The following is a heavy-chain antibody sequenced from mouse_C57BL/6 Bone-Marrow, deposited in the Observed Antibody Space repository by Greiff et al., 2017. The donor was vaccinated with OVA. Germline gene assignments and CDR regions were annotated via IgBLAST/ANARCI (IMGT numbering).Heavy chain of an antibody. Sequence: EVKVEESGGGLVQPGGSMKLSCVASGFTFSNYWVNWVRQSPEKGLEWVAQIRLKSDNYATHYAESVKGRFTISRDDSKSSVYLQMNNLRAEDTGIYYCTWEYFDVWGTGTTVTVSS. CDR3: TWEYFDV. V-gene: IGHV6-3*01. CDR2: IRLKSDNYAT. CDR1: GFTFSNYW. D-gene: IGHD4-1*01. J-gene: IGHJ1*03.